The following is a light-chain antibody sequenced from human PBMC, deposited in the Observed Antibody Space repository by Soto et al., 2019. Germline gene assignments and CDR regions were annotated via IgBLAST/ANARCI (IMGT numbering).Light chain of an antibody. V-gene: IGKV3-11*01. Sequence: EIVLRQSPATLSLSPGERATLSCWASQSVGSFLAWYQQRPGQAPRLLIYDASNRAIGIPARFSGSGSGTDFPLSISRLEPEDSAIYFCQQRSGWPRLTLGGGTKVELK. CDR1: QSVGSF. J-gene: IGKJ4*01. CDR2: DAS. CDR3: QQRSGWPRLT.